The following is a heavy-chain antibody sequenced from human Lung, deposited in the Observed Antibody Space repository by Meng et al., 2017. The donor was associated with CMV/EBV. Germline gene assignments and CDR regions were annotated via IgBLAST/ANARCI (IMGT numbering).Heavy chain of an antibody. J-gene: IGHJ6*02. Sequence: SVKVSCXASGYTFTSYGISWVRQAPGQGLEWMGWISAYNGNTNYAQKFQGRVTMTTDTSTSTAYMELRSLRSDDTAVYYCAREGYCSSTSCYTSRYYYYYGMDVWGQGTTVTVSS. CDR1: GYTFTSYG. CDR3: AREGYCSSTSCYTSRYYYYYGMDV. V-gene: IGHV1-18*01. CDR2: ISAYNGNT. D-gene: IGHD2-2*02.